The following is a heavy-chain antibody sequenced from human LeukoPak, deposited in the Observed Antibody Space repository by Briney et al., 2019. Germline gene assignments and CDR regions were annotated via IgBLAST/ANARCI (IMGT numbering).Heavy chain of an antibody. J-gene: IGHJ5*02. CDR2: ISAYSGNT. D-gene: IGHD2-2*01. Sequence: ASVKVSCKASGYTFTSYGISWVRQAPGQGLEWMGWISAYSGNTNYAQKLQGRVTMTTDTSTSTAYMELRSLRSDDTAVYYCARDATTCSSTSCYPELWFDPWGQGTLVTVSS. CDR1: GYTFTSYG. CDR3: ARDATTCSSTSCYPELWFDP. V-gene: IGHV1-18*01.